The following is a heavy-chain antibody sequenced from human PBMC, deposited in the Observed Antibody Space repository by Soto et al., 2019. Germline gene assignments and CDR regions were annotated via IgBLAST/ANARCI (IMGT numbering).Heavy chain of an antibody. CDR2: IWYDGSKK. V-gene: IGHV3-33*06. J-gene: IGHJ4*02. D-gene: IGHD2-21*02. CDR3: VKDHCGGDCYSNPYFDY. CDR1: GFTLSSYA. Sequence: PGGSLRLSCAASGFTLSSYAMTWVRQAPGKGLEWLAVIWYDGSKKYYADSVQGRFTISRDNSKNTGYLQMNSLRAEDTAVYYCVKDHCGGDCYSNPYFDYWGQGTLVTVSS.